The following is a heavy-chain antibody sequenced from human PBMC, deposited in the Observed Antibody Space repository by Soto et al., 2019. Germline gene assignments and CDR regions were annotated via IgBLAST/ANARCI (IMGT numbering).Heavy chain of an antibody. V-gene: IGHV3-66*01. CDR2: IYSGGST. J-gene: IGHJ5*02. CDR3: ARDNAKKFDP. CDR1: GFTVSSNY. D-gene: IGHD2-8*01. Sequence: GGSLRLSCAASGFTVSSNYMSWVRQAPGKGLEWVSVIYSGGSTYYADSVKGRFTISRDNSKNTPYLQMNSLRAEDTAVYYCARDNAKKFDPWGQGTLVTVSS.